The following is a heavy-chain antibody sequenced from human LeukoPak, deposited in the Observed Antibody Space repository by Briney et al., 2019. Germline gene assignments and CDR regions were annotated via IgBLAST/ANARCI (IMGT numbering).Heavy chain of an antibody. V-gene: IGHV4-59*08. D-gene: IGHD6-19*01. CDR1: GGSIGGDY. CDR3: AKYGNSGWVIDN. J-gene: IGHJ4*02. Sequence: SETLSLTCTVSGGSIGGDYWTWIRQPPGKGLQYIGYIYHTGATNYDPSLKSRVTMSVDTSKNQFSLKLNSVTAADTAVYFCAKYGNSGWVIDNWGQGTLVTVSS. CDR2: IYHTGAT.